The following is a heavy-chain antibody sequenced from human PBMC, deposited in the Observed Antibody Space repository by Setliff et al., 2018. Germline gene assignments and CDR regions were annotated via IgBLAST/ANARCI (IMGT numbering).Heavy chain of an antibody. Sequence: SETLSLTCTVSGGSISSYYWSWIRQPAGKGLEWIGHIYIGGSANYNPSLESRVTMSIDTSKNQFSLKLNSVAAADMAVYYCAREQWLDPPGYYYMDVWAKGTTVTVSS. J-gene: IGHJ6*03. CDR1: GGSISSYY. D-gene: IGHD6-19*01. CDR3: AREQWLDPPGYYYMDV. CDR2: IYIGGSA. V-gene: IGHV4-4*07.